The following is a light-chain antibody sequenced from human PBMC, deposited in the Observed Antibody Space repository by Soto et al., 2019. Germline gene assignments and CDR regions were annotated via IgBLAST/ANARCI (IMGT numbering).Light chain of an antibody. CDR1: QGISSY. CDR3: QQINSYPLT. J-gene: IGKJ4*01. CDR2: TAS. Sequence: IQLTQSPSSLSASVGDRVTITCRASQGISSYLAWYQEKPGKAPKLLIYTASTLQSGVPSRFSGSGSGTDFTLTISSLQHEDFATYYCQQINSYPLTFGGGTKVEIK. V-gene: IGKV1-9*01.